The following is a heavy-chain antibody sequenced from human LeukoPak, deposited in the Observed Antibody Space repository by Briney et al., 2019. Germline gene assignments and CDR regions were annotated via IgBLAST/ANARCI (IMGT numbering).Heavy chain of an antibody. V-gene: IGHV3-48*03. D-gene: IGHD3-22*01. Sequence: PGGSLRLSCAASGFTFSSYEMNWVRQAPGKGLEWVSYISSSGSTVYYADSVKGRFTISRDNSKNTLYLQMNSLRAEDTAVYYCARVYYYDSSVYTPKNAFDIWGQGTMVTVSS. CDR2: ISSSGSTV. CDR3: ARVYYYDSSVYTPKNAFDI. J-gene: IGHJ3*02. CDR1: GFTFSSYE.